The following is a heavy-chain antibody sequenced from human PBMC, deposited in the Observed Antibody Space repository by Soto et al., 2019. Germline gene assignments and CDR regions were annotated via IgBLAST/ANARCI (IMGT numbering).Heavy chain of an antibody. D-gene: IGHD2-2*02. CDR3: ARDRVEEDIVVVPAAIRGAYYYYGMDV. CDR1: GGTFSSYA. Sequence: SVKVSCKASGGTFSSYAISWVRQAPGQGLEWMGGIIPIFGTANYAQKFQGRVTITADESTSTAYMELSSLRSEDTAVYYCARDRVEEDIVVVPAAIRGAYYYYGMDVWGQGTTVTVSS. CDR2: IIPIFGTA. V-gene: IGHV1-69*13. J-gene: IGHJ6*02.